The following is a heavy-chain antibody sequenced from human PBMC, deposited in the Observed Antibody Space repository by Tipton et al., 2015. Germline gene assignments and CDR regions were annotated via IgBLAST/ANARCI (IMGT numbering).Heavy chain of an antibody. CDR1: GFTFKIYA. J-gene: IGHJ6*02. V-gene: IGHV3-23*04. CDR3: AKDSGAVGGYFYYYGMDA. CDR2: IGGSGITA. Sequence: QLVQSGGGLVQPGGSLRLSCAASGFTFKIYAMTWVRHAPGKGLEWVSAIGGSGITAYYADSVKGRFTISRDNSKNALFLQLDSLTTEDTAVYYCAKDSGAVGGYFYYYGMDAWGQGSTVTVSS. D-gene: IGHD4-23*01.